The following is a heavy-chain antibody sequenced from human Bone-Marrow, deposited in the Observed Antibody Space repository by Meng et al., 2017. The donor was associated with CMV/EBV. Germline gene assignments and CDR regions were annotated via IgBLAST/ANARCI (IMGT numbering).Heavy chain of an antibody. V-gene: IGHV4-38-2*02. D-gene: IGHD3-10*02. J-gene: IGHJ4*02. Sequence: SETLSLTCSVSGYSIGSGYFWAWIRQPPGKGLEWIGSIYHSGSTYDNPTLSSRVFMSVDKSKNQVSLKLTSVTAADTAVYYCARVVFGEVVPYDYWGQGTRVTVSS. CDR3: ARVVFGEVVPYDY. CDR1: GYSIGSGYF. CDR2: IYHSGST.